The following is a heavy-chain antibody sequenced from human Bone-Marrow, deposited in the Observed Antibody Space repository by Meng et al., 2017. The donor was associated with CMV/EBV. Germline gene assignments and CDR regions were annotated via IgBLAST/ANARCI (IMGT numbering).Heavy chain of an antibody. V-gene: IGHV1-2*02. CDR1: GYTFTSYG. D-gene: IGHD6-19*01. Sequence: QVQRGASGAEVKRPGASGNVSCKASGYTFTSYGISWVRQAPGQGLEWRGWINPNTDTNYAQNSQGRVTMTRDMSINTAYMELSRLTSGDTAVYYCARSSGWSRFDYWGQGTLVTVSS. CDR3: ARSSGWSRFDY. J-gene: IGHJ4*02. CDR2: INPNTDT.